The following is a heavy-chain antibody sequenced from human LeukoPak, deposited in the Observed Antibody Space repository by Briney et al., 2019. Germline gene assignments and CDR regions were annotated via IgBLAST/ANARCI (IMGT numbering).Heavy chain of an antibody. J-gene: IGHJ5*02. V-gene: IGHV4-39*01. CDR2: IYYSGST. D-gene: IGHD2-2*01. Sequence: PSETRSLTCTVSGGSISSSSYYWGWIRQPPGKGLEWIGSIYYSGSTYYNPSLKSRVTISVDTSKNQFSLKLSSVTAADTAVYYCARQGVSIVVVPAARDWFDPWGQGTLVTVSS. CDR3: ARQGVSIVVVPAARDWFDP. CDR1: GGSISSSSYY.